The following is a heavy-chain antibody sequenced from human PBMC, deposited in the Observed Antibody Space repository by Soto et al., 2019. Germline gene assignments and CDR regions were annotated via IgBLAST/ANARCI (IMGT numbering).Heavy chain of an antibody. Sequence: EVQLVESGGGLVQPGGSLRLSCAASGFTVSSNYMSWVRQAPGKGLEWVSVIYSGGRTYYADSVTGRFTISRDNSNNTLYLQMNSLPAQDTAVYYCAREDYYGSRLPVEGYYYYGMDVWGQGTTVTVSS. V-gene: IGHV3-66*01. CDR2: IYSGGRT. J-gene: IGHJ6*02. CDR1: GFTVSSNY. CDR3: AREDYYGSRLPVEGYYYYGMDV. D-gene: IGHD3-10*01.